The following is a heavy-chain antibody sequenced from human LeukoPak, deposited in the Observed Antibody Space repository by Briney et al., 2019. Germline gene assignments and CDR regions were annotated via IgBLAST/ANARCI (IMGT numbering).Heavy chain of an antibody. CDR2: IYTSGST. CDR1: GGSISSYY. CDR3: ARVRYCSSTSCYNGMDV. V-gene: IGHV4-4*07. J-gene: IGHJ6*02. Sequence: PSETLSLTCTVSGGSISSYYWSWIRQPAGKGLEWIGRIYTSGSTNYNPSLKGRVTMSVDTSKNQFSLKLSSVTAADTAVYYCARVRYCSSTSCYNGMDVWGQGTTVTVSS. D-gene: IGHD2-2*02.